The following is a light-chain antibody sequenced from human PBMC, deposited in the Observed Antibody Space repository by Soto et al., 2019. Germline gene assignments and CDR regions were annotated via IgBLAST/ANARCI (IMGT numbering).Light chain of an antibody. J-gene: IGKJ5*01. V-gene: IGKV1D-12*01. CDR3: PLDTSCPIP. CDR2: GAS. CDR1: HGISS. Sequence: QMTHSPASFSSFVGCIFTITFRASHGISSLAWYQHKPGRAPKLLIFGASSLQSGVPSRFSGSGSGTDFTLTISSLQPEDFATYYCPLDTSCPIPFGQGTRLEIK.